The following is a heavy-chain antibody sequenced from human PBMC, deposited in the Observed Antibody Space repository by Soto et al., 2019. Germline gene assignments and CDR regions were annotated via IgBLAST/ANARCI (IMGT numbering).Heavy chain of an antibody. D-gene: IGHD1-26*01. V-gene: IGHV4-28*01. J-gene: IGHJ4*02. CDR3: AAGGIVGATTADY. Sequence: QVQLQESGPGLVKPSDTLSLTCAVSGYSISSSNWWGWIRQPPGKGLEWIGYIYYSGSTYYNPSLKSRVTMSVDTSKNQFSLKLSSVTPVDTDVYYCAAGGIVGATTADYWGQGTLVTVSS. CDR2: IYYSGST. CDR1: GYSISSSNW.